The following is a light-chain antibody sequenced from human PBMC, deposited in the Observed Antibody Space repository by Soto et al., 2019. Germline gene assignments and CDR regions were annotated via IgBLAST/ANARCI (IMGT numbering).Light chain of an antibody. Sequence: IQLTQSPSFLSASVGDRVTITCPETQDISSYLAWYQQKPGKAPKLLIYDASTLQSGVPSRFRGSGSGTEFTLTISSLQPEDFATYSCQQLDSYPIGTFGGGTKVDIK. J-gene: IGKJ4*01. CDR2: DAS. CDR3: QQLDSYPIGT. V-gene: IGKV1-9*01. CDR1: QDISSY.